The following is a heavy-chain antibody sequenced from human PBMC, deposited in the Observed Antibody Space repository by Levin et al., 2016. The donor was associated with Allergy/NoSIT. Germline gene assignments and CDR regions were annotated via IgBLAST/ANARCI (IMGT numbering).Heavy chain of an antibody. V-gene: IGHV3-23*01. CDR1: DFTFSGYA. J-gene: IGHJ4*02. CDR3: AKRAPRFYYFDY. D-gene: IGHD3-3*01. CDR2: ISDNGANT. Sequence: GESLKISCAASDFTFSGYAMSWVRQAPGKGLEWVSGISDNGANTYYADSVKGRFTISRDNSKNTLFLQMNSLRVEDTAVYFCAKRAPRFYYFDYWGRGTLVTVSS.